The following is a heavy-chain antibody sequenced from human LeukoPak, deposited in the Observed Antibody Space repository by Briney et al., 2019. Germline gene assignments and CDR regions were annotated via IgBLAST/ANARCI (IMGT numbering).Heavy chain of an antibody. Sequence: ASVKVSCKASGYTFTSYDINWVRQATGQGLEWMGWMNPNSGNTGYAQKFQGRVTMTRNTSISTAYMELSSLRSEDTAVYYCARDKTYCSGGSCYSGWFDPWGQGTLVTVSS. J-gene: IGHJ5*02. V-gene: IGHV1-8*01. CDR1: GYTFTSYD. CDR2: MNPNSGNT. CDR3: ARDKTYCSGGSCYSGWFDP. D-gene: IGHD2-15*01.